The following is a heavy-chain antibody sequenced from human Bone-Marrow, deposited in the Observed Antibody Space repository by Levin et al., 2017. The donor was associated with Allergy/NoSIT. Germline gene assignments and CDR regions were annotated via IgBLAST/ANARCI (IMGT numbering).Heavy chain of an antibody. CDR3: VKTSTTAGDGYNPHS. CDR2: ISPDNGGT. J-gene: IGHJ4*02. Sequence: PGGSLRLSCKASGSTFTGYYMHWVRQAPGQGFEWMGRISPDNGGTKYAQKFQGRVTMTRDTSTSTAYMELSRLGSDDTAVYYCVKTSTTAGDGYNPHSWGQGTLVTVSS. V-gene: IGHV1-2*06. D-gene: IGHD5-24*01. CDR1: GSTFTGYY.